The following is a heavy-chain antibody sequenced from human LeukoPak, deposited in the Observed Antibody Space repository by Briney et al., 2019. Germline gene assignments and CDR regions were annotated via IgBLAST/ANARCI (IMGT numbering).Heavy chain of an antibody. Sequence: PGGSLRLSCGASGFPFSSYAMSWVRQAPGNGLEWVSAISGSGGNTYYADSVKGRFTISRDNSKNTLYLQMNSLRAEDTAVYYCAKDSGAATPVPFDYWGQGTLVTVSS. J-gene: IGHJ4*02. CDR2: ISGSGGNT. V-gene: IGHV3-23*01. D-gene: IGHD2-15*01. CDR1: GFPFSSYA. CDR3: AKDSGAATPVPFDY.